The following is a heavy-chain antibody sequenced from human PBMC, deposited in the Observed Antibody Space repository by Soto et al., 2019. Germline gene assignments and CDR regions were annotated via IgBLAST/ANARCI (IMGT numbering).Heavy chain of an antibody. CDR3: ARGGNSGYDRSDWFDP. Sequence: SETLSLTCTVSGGSVSAYYLSWIRQPPGKGLEWIGYIYYSGTTNYNPSLKSRVTISVDTSKNQFSLKVNSVTAADTAVYYCARGGNSGYDRSDWFDPWGQGTMVTVYS. CDR1: GGSVSAYY. V-gene: IGHV4-59*02. J-gene: IGHJ5*02. D-gene: IGHD5-12*01. CDR2: IYYSGTT.